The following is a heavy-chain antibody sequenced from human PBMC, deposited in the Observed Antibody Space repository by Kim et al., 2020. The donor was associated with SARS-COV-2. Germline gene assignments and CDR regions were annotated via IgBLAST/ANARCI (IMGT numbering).Heavy chain of an antibody. Sequence: ASVKVSCKASGYSFTTYGISWVRQAPGQGPEWMGWISVYNGKRNYAQKFQGRVIMTTDTSTSTAYMELRSLTSDDTAVYYCARDRIAARPGWFDPWGQGTLVSVSS. J-gene: IGHJ5*02. CDR1: GYSFTTYG. CDR2: ISVYNGKR. V-gene: IGHV1-18*01. CDR3: ARDRIAARPGWFDP. D-gene: IGHD6-6*01.